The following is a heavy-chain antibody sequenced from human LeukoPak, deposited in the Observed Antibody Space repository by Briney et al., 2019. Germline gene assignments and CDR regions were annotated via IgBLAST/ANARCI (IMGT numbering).Heavy chain of an antibody. V-gene: IGHV1-24*01. CDR2: FDPEDGET. Sequence: ASVKVSCNVSGYTLTELSMHWVRQAPGKGLEWMGGFDPEDGETIYAQKFQGRVTMTEDTSTDTAFMELSSLRSEDTAVYYCATVGPNWFDPWGQGTLVTVSS. CDR3: ATVGPNWFDP. J-gene: IGHJ5*02. CDR1: GYTLTELS. D-gene: IGHD1-26*01.